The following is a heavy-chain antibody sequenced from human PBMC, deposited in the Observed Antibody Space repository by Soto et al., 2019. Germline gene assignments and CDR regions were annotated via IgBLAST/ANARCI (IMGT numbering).Heavy chain of an antibody. V-gene: IGHV1-8*01. J-gene: IGHJ6*02. CDR3: ARRGYSSSGYYYYYYGMDV. D-gene: IGHD6-13*01. CDR1: GYTFTSYD. CDR2: MNPNSGNT. Sequence: QVQLVQSGAEVKKPGASVKVSCKASGYTFTSYDINWVRQATGQGLEWMGWMNPNSGNTGYAQKFQGRVTMTRNTSISTDYMELSSLRSEDTAVYYCARRGYSSSGYYYYYYGMDVWGQGTTVTVSS.